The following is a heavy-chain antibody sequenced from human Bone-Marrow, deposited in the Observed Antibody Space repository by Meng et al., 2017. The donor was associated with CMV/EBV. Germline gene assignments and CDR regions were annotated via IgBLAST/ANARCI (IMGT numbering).Heavy chain of an antibody. V-gene: IGHV3-23*01. CDR1: GFTFSSYA. CDR3: AKDLRIFGVVMNFDY. CDR2: ISGSGGST. Sequence: GESLKISCAASGFTFSSYAMSWVRQAPGKGLEWVSAISGSGGSTYYADSVKGRFTISRDNSKNTLYLQMNSLRAEDTAVYYCAKDLRIFGVVMNFDYWGQGTLVTASS. J-gene: IGHJ4*02. D-gene: IGHD3-3*01.